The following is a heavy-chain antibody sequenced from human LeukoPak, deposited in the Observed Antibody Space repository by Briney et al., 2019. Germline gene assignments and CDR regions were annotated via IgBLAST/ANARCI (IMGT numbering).Heavy chain of an antibody. J-gene: IGHJ3*02. D-gene: IGHD1-26*01. CDR3: ARAGVYSIAFDI. CDR1: GFTFGDYA. CDR2: ISYDGSNK. Sequence: GGSLRLSCTASGFTFGDYAMSWFRQAPGKGLEWVAVISYDGSNKYYADSVKGRFTISRDNSKNTLYLQMNSLRAEDTAVYSCARAGVYSIAFDIWGQGTMVTVSS. V-gene: IGHV3-30*04.